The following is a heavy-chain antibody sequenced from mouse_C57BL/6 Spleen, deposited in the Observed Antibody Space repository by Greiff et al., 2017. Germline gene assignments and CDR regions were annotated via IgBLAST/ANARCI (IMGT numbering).Heavy chain of an antibody. Sequence: VKLVESGPGLVQPSQSLSITCTVSGFSLTSYGVHWVRQSPGKGLEWLGVIWSGGSTDYNAAFISRLTISKDNSKSHVFFKMNSLQADDTAIYYCARIPIPGSSGVDYWGQGTSVTVSS. V-gene: IGHV2-2*01. J-gene: IGHJ4*01. CDR1: GFSLTSYG. CDR2: IWSGGST. D-gene: IGHD1-1*01. CDR3: ARIPIPGSSGVDY.